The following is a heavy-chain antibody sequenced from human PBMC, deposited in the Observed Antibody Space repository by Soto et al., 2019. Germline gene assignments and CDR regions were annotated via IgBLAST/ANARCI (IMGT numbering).Heavy chain of an antibody. CDR3: ARDRESEDGYNLWAFDY. CDR2: IYYSGST. J-gene: IGHJ4*02. V-gene: IGHV4-31*03. CDR1: GGSISSGGYY. D-gene: IGHD5-12*01. Sequence: SETLSLTCTVCGGSISSGGYYGSWIRQHPGKGLEWIGYIYYSGSTYYNPSLKSRVTIAVDTSKNQFSLKLSSVTAADTAVYYCARDRESEDGYNLWAFDYWGQGTLVTVSS.